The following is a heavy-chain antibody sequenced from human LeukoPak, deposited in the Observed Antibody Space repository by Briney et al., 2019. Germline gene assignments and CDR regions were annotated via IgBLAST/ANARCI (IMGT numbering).Heavy chain of an antibody. Sequence: GGSLRLSCAASGLSFSSYAMHWVRQAPGKGLEWVAVISYDGTEKYYGDSVKGRFTISRDNSKNTLYLQMNSLRAEDTALYYCARDGHGVPLDYWGQGTLVIVSP. J-gene: IGHJ4*02. CDR1: GLSFSSYA. D-gene: IGHD4-17*01. CDR3: ARDGHGVPLDY. CDR2: ISYDGTEK. V-gene: IGHV3-30-3*01.